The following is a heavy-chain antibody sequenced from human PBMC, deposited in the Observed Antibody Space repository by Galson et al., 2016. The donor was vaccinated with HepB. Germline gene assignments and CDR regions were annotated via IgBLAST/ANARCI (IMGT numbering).Heavy chain of an antibody. CDR1: GFTFSRYG. J-gene: IGHJ4*02. Sequence: SPRLSCAASGFTFSRYGMHWVRQAPGKGLEWVAVISYDGGDKQYADSVKGRFTVSRDNSKNTLFLQMNSLRVEDTAVYYCAKLDCGRDCPRDDWGQGTQVTVS. D-gene: IGHD2-21*02. CDR2: ISYDGGDK. CDR3: AKLDCGRDCPRDD. V-gene: IGHV3-30*19.